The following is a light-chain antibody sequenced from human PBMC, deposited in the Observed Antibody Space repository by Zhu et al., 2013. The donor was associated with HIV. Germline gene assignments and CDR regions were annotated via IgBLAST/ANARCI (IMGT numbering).Light chain of an antibody. Sequence: AIQLTQSPSSLSASVGDRATITRRASQGISSSLAWYQRKPGKAPNLLISDASSLESRVPSTFSGSGSGTDFTLTISSLQPEDFATYYCLQSNSYPRTFGQGTRLEIK. CDR1: QGISSS. V-gene: IGKV1-13*02. CDR3: LQSNSYPRT. J-gene: IGKJ2*02. CDR2: DAS.